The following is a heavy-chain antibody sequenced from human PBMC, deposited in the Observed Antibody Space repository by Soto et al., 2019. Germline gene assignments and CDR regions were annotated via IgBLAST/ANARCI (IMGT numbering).Heavy chain of an antibody. D-gene: IGHD5-12*01. CDR2: IYYSGST. V-gene: IGHV4-39*01. Sequence: QLQLQESGPGLVKPSETLSLTCTVSGGSISSSSYYWGWIRQPPGKGLEWIGSIYYSGSTYYNPSLKSRVXLXVXTSKHQFSPKLSSVTAADTAVYYCARHGGYDVGFDPWGQGTLVTVSS. CDR1: GGSISSSSYY. CDR3: ARHGGYDVGFDP. J-gene: IGHJ5*02.